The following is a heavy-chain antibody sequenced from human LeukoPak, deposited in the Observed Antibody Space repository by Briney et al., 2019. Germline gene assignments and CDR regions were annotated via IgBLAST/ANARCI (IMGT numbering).Heavy chain of an antibody. D-gene: IGHD3-22*01. Sequence: GASVKVSCKASGGTFSSYAISWVRQAPGQGLEWVGIINPSGDPTTYAQKFQGRVTMTSDMSTSTVYMELSSLRSEDTAVYYCARRKDSSGYFGRMGWFDPWGQGTLVTVSS. CDR3: ARRKDSSGYFGRMGWFDP. J-gene: IGHJ5*02. CDR1: GGTFSSYA. CDR2: INPSGDPT. V-gene: IGHV1-46*01.